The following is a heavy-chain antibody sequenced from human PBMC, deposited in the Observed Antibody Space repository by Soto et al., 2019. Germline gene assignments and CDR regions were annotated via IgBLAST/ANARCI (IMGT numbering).Heavy chain of an antibody. CDR1: GGTFSSYA. J-gene: IGHJ4*02. CDR2: IIPIFGTA. CDR3: ASMGKNYNWEYYFDY. Sequence: ASVKVSCKASGGTFSSYAISWVRQAPGQGLEWMGGIIPIFGTANYAQKFQGRVTITADESTSTAYMELSSLRSEDTAVYYCASMGKNYNWEYYFDYWGQGTLVTVSS. D-gene: IGHD1-20*01. V-gene: IGHV1-69*13.